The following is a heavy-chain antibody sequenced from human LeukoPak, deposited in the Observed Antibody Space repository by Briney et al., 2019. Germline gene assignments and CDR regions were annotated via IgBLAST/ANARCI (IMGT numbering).Heavy chain of an antibody. CDR2: IYSGGST. CDR1: GFTVSSNY. D-gene: IGHD4-23*01. V-gene: IGHV3-66*01. J-gene: IGHJ4*02. Sequence: GGSLRLSCAASGFTVSSNYMSWVRQAPGKGLEWVSVIYSGGSTYYADSVKGRFTISRDNSKNTLYLQMNSLRAEDTAVYYCARVVWCGGNSPSDYWGQGTLVTVSS. CDR3: ARVVWCGGNSPSDY.